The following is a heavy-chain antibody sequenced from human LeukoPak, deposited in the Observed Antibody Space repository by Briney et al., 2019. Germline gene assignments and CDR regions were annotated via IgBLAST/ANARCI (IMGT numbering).Heavy chain of an antibody. CDR3: AREDHGSTNWFDP. Sequence: PSETLSLTCTVSGGSISSSSYYWGWIRQPPGKGLEWIGSIYYSGSTYYNPSLKSRVTISVDTSKNQFSLKLSSVTAADTAVYYCAREDHGSTNWFDPWGQGTLVTVSS. V-gene: IGHV4-39*07. J-gene: IGHJ5*02. D-gene: IGHD5-24*01. CDR1: GGSISSSSYY. CDR2: IYYSGST.